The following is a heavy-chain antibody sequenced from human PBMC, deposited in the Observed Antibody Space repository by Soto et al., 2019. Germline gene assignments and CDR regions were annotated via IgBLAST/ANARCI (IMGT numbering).Heavy chain of an antibody. Sequence: SVKVSCKASGGTFSSYAISWVRQAPGQGLKWMGGIIPIFGTANYAQKFQGRVTITADESTSTAYMELSSLRSEDTAVYYCARESLGADIVVVPAAGLGMDVWG. J-gene: IGHJ6*02. V-gene: IGHV1-69*13. CDR3: ARESLGADIVVVPAAGLGMDV. CDR2: IIPIFGTA. CDR1: GGTFSSYA. D-gene: IGHD2-2*01.